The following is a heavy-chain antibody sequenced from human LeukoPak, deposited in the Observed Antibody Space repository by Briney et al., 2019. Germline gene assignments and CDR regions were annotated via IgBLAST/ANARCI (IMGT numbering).Heavy chain of an antibody. J-gene: IGHJ4*02. CDR3: AKDHDYGDYERVD. CDR1: GFTFSSYG. V-gene: IGHV3-23*01. CDR2: ISGSGGST. Sequence: GGSLRLSCAASGFTFSSYGMSWVRQAPGKGLEWVSAISGSGGSTYYADSVKGRFTISRDNSKNTLYLQMNSLRAEDTAVYYCAKDHDYGDYERVDWGQGTLVTVSS. D-gene: IGHD4-17*01.